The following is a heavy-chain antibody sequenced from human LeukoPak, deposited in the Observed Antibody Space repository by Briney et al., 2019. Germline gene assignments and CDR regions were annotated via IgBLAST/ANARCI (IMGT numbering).Heavy chain of an antibody. J-gene: IGHJ4*02. V-gene: IGHV1-24*01. CDR2: FDPGDGET. D-gene: IGHD2-2*02. CDR3: ATAGYCSSTSCYMYNY. Sequence: ASVKVSCKVSGYTLTELSMHWVRQAPGKGLEWMGGFDPGDGETIYAQKFQGRVTMTEDTSTDTAYMELSSLRSEDTAVYYCATAGYCSSTSCYMYNYWGQGTLVTVSS. CDR1: GYTLTELS.